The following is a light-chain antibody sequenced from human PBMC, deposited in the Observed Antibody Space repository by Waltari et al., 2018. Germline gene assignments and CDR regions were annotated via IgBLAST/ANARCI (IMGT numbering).Light chain of an antibody. Sequence: DIQMTQSPSSLSASVGDGVTVTCRASPSISTYLNWYQQKPGHAPKLLIYAASTLQSGVPSRFSGSGSGTDFTLTISSLQPEDFATYYWQESYNTPRTLGQGPKVEI. CDR3: QESYNTPRT. J-gene: IGKJ1*01. V-gene: IGKV1-39*01. CDR2: AAS. CDR1: PSISTY.